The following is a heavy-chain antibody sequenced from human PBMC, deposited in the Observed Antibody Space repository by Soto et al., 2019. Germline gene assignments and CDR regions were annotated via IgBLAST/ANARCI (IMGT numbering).Heavy chain of an antibody. Sequence: GGSLRLSCAASAFTFSNYYMTWIRQAPGKGLECLSYISSREVTVYYADPVKGRFTISRDNTKNPLYLQMPTLRDEDTAVYYCARVSASGWHVNGRDYFDSWGQGTLVTVSS. CDR3: ARVSASGWHVNGRDYFDS. D-gene: IGHD6-19*01. CDR2: ISSREVTV. J-gene: IGHJ4*02. CDR1: AFTFSNYY. V-gene: IGHV3-11*01.